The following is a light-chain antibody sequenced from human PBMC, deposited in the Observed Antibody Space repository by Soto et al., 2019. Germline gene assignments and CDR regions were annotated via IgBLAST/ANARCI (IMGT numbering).Light chain of an antibody. CDR1: NIGSKS. Sequence: SYELTQPPSVSVAPGKTARITCGGSNIGSKSVHWYQQKPGQAPVLVIYYDSDRPSGIPERFSGSNSGNTATLTISRVEAGDEDDYYCQVWDSSSDHPVVFGGGTQLTVL. J-gene: IGLJ2*01. CDR3: QVWDSSSDHPVV. CDR2: YDS. V-gene: IGLV3-21*04.